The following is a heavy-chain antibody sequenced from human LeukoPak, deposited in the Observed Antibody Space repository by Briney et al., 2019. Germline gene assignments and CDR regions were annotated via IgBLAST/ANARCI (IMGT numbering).Heavy chain of an antibody. CDR1: GFTFSSYG. J-gene: IGHJ6*02. Sequence: GGSLRLSCAASGFTFSSYGMHWVRQAPGKGLEWVAVISYDGSNKYYADSVKGRFTISRDNSKNTLYLQMNSLRAEDTAVYYCARDPYSSGWPSHYYYGMDVWGQGTTVTVSS. D-gene: IGHD6-19*01. CDR2: ISYDGSNK. CDR3: ARDPYSSGWPSHYYYGMDV. V-gene: IGHV3-30*03.